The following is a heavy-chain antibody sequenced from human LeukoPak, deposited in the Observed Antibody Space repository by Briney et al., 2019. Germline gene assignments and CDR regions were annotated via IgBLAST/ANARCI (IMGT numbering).Heavy chain of an antibody. CDR3: ARPRAAVGATIDY. CDR2: IYPSDSDT. Sequence: KCGESLKISCKASGYSFTDYWIGWVRQMPGKGLEWMGIIYPSDSDTRYSPSFQGQVTISADKSISTAYLQWSSLKASDTAMYYCARPRAAVGATIDYWGQGTLVTVSS. J-gene: IGHJ4*02. V-gene: IGHV5-51*01. CDR1: GYSFTDYW. D-gene: IGHD1-26*01.